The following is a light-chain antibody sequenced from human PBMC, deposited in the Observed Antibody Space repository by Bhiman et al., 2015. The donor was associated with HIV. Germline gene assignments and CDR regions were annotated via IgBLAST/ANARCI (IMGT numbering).Light chain of an antibody. V-gene: IGLV2-14*03. CDR3: SSYTSSSTYV. CDR1: SSDIGGYNF. Sequence: QSALSQPASVSGSPGQSITMSCTGTSSDIGGYNFVAWYQHHPGKAPKLLIYDVARRPSGVSNRFSGSKSGNTASLTISGLQAEDEADYYCSSYTSSSTYVFGSGTKVTVL. CDR2: DVA. J-gene: IGLJ1*01.